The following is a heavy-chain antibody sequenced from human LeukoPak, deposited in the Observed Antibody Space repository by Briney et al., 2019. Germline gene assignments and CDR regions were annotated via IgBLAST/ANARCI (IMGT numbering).Heavy chain of an antibody. D-gene: IGHD2-15*01. CDR2: ISGSGDST. CDR1: GFTFSSYA. CDR3: ATEGGPPIERY. J-gene: IGHJ4*02. Sequence: GGSLRLSCAASGFTFSSYAMSWVRQAPGKGLEWVSAISGSGDSTYYGDSVKGRFTIPRDNSKNTLFLQMNSLRAEDTAVYYCATEGGPPIERYWGQGTLVTVSS. V-gene: IGHV3-23*01.